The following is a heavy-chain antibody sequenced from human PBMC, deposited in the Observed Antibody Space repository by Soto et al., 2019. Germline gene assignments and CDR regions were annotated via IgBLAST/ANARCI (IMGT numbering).Heavy chain of an antibody. CDR1: GGSISSSSYY. CDR2: IYYSGKT. CDR3: ATPGGYYGSGDSFDY. Sequence: PSETLSLTCTVSGGSISSSSYYWGWIRQPPGKGLEWIGNIYYSGKTYYTPSLKSRVTISVDTSKNQFSLKLTSVTAADTAVYYCATPGGYYGSGDSFDYWGQGTLVTVSS. V-gene: IGHV4-39*01. J-gene: IGHJ4*02. D-gene: IGHD3-10*01.